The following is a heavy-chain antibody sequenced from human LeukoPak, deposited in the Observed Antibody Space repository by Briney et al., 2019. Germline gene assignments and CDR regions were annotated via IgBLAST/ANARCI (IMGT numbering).Heavy chain of an antibody. CDR1: GGTFSSYA. D-gene: IGHD2-15*01. J-gene: IGHJ3*02. CDR2: IIPIFGTA. CDR3: ARGTRSSPDAFDI. V-gene: IGHV1-69*13. Sequence: SVPVSCKASGGTFSSYAISWVRQAPGQGLEWMGGIIPIFGTANYAQKFQGRVTITADESTSTAYMELSSLRSEDTAVYYCARGTRSSPDAFDIWGQGTMVSVCS.